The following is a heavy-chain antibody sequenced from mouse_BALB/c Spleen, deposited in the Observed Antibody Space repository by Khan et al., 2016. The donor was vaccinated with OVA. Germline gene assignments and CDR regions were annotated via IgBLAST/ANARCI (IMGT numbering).Heavy chain of an antibody. V-gene: IGHV1S136*01. D-gene: IGHD1-2*01. CDR3: ARGGHCDGSFAY. J-gene: IGHJ3*01. CDR2: IYPFNDDT. CDR1: GYTFTSYV. Sequence: VQLQQSGPELVKPGASVKMSCKASGYTFTSYVMHWVKQKPGLGLEWIGYIYPFNDDTKSNENFKGKATLTSDKSSSTAYMELSSLTSEDSAVYYCARGGHCDGSFAYWGQGTLVTVSA.